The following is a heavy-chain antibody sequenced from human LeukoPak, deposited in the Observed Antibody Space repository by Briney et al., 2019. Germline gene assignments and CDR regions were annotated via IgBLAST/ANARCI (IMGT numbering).Heavy chain of an antibody. CDR3: ARAPYGDNGYTAEVADY. D-gene: IGHD3-16*01. V-gene: IGHV3-23*01. CDR2: MSSSDDGR. CDR1: GFSFSSYA. J-gene: IGHJ4*02. Sequence: GGSLRLSCATSGFSFSSYAMSWVRQAPGKGLEWVSAMSSSDDGRYYAASVRGRFTISRDNSKNTLYLQMNSLRAEDTAVYYCARAPYGDNGYTAEVADYWGQGTLVTVSS.